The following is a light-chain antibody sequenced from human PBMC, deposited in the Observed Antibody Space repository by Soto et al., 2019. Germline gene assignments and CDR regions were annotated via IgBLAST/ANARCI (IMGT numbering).Light chain of an antibody. Sequence: EIVLTQSPGTLSLSPGERATLSCRASQSVSSSYLAWYQQKPGQAPRLLIYGASSRATGIPDRFSGSGSGTNLTLAISRLEPEDFSVYYCQQYGSFRFTFGPGTKVDIK. CDR1: QSVSSSY. V-gene: IGKV3-20*01. J-gene: IGKJ3*01. CDR2: GAS. CDR3: QQYGSFRFT.